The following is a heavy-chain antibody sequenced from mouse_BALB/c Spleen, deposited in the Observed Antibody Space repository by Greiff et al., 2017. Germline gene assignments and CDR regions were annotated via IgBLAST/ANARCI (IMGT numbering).Heavy chain of an antibody. CDR2: IHPYSGDT. CDR1: GYTFTSSW. CDR3: ARKCGKDAMDY. V-gene: IGHV1S130*01. J-gene: IGHJ4*01. D-gene: IGHD2-10*02. Sequence: QVQLQQPGSVLVRPGASVKLSCKASGYTFTSSWMHWAKQKPGQGLEWIGEIHPYSGDTNYNEKFKGKATLTVDTSSSTAYVDLSRLTSEDSAVYYCARKCGKDAMDYWGQGTSVTVSS.